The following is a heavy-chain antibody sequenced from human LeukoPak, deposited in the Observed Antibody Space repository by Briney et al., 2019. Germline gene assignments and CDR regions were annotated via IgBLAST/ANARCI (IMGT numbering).Heavy chain of an antibody. V-gene: IGHV1-8*02. Sequence: ASVKVSCKASGGTFSSYAISWVRQAPGQGLEWMGWMSPNSGNTGYAQKFQGRVTMTRNTSISTAYMELSSLRSEDTAVYYCARAVGTVVNPWGQGTLVTVSS. CDR2: MSPNSGNT. CDR1: GGTFSSYA. CDR3: ARAVGTVVNP. J-gene: IGHJ5*02. D-gene: IGHD4-23*01.